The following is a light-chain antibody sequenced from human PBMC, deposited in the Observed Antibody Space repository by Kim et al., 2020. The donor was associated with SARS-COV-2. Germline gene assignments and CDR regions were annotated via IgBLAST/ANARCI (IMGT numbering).Light chain of an antibody. J-gene: IGKJ4*01. CDR3: QQLNSYTLT. CDR1: QSISSN. V-gene: IGKV1-9*01. Sequence: PSVGDRVTITCRARQSISSNLAWYHQKPGKAAKRLIYAASTLQSPVPSRISGSGSGTEVTLTISSLQPEDFATDYCQQLNSYTLTFGGGTKVDIK. CDR2: AAS.